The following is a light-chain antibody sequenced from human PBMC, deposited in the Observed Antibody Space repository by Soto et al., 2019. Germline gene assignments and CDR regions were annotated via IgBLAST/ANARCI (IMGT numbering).Light chain of an antibody. V-gene: IGKV3-20*01. CDR2: GAT. CDR3: QQYGSSPYT. J-gene: IGKJ2*01. Sequence: EIVLTQSPGTLSLSPGERATLSCRASQSVSTNYVAWYQQKPGQSPRLLIYGATRRATGIPDRFSGSGSGTDFILTISRQEPEDFALYFCQQYGSSPYTFAQGTKLDIK. CDR1: QSVSTNY.